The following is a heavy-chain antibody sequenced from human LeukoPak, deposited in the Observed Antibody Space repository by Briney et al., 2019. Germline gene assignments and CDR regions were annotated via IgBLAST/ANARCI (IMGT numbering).Heavy chain of an antibody. CDR3: TRAYRSDWEGFDY. J-gene: IGHJ4*02. Sequence: GGSLRLSCAASGFTFSSYAMSWVRQAPGKGLEWVSGISSGGGYTYYADSVKGRFTISGDNSKNTLYLEMNSLRAEDTAVYYCTRAYRSDWEGFDYWGQGTLVTVSS. CDR2: ISSGGGYT. V-gene: IGHV3-23*01. D-gene: IGHD6-25*01. CDR1: GFTFSSYA.